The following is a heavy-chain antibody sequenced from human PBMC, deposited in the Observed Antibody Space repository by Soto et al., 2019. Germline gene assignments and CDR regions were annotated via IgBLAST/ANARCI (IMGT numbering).Heavy chain of an antibody. J-gene: IGHJ4*02. D-gene: IGHD6-6*01. V-gene: IGHV3-73*01. CDR3: TSSSFSTEDY. Sequence: GGSLRLSCAASGFSLSDSAMHWVRQASGKGLEWVGRIRSKANSYATVYAASVKGRFTISREDSKNTAYLQMNSLKTEDTAVYYCTSSSFSTEDYWGQGTLVTVSS. CDR1: GFSLSDSA. CDR2: IRSKANSYAT.